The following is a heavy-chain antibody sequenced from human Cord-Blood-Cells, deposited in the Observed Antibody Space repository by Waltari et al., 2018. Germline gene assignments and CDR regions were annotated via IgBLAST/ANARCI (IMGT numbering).Heavy chain of an antibody. CDR1: GGTLSSYA. CDR2: IIPIFGTA. V-gene: IGHV1-69*01. CDR3: ARDPIAARLNYYYYYYMDV. J-gene: IGHJ6*03. Sequence: QVQLVQSGAEVKEPGSSVKVPCKASGGTLSSYAIRWVRQAPGQGLEWMGGIIPIFGTANYAQKFQGRVTITADESTSTAYMELSSLRSEDTAVYYCARDPIAARLNYYYYYYMDVWGKGTTVTVSS. D-gene: IGHD6-6*01.